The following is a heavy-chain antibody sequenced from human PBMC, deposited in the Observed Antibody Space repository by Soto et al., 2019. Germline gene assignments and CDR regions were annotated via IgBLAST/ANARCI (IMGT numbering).Heavy chain of an antibody. V-gene: IGHV4-59*08. CDR2: IYNIGST. Sequence: SETLSLTCTVSGGSICGYYWSWLRQPPGKELEWISYIYNIGSTNYNPSLRSRVTMSIDTSQEQFSLKLSSVTAADTAVYYCARSVAAAGTGIDYWGQGTLVTVS. CDR1: GGSICGYY. J-gene: IGHJ4*02. CDR3: ARSVAAAGTGIDY. D-gene: IGHD6-13*01.